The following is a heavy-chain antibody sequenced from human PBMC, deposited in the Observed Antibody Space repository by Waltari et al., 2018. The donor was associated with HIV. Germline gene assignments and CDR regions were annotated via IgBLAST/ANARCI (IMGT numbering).Heavy chain of an antibody. V-gene: IGHV1-18*01. D-gene: IGHD3-22*01. J-gene: IGHJ3*02. CDR3: ARDLTYDSSGYYFRDAFDI. CDR1: GYTFTSYG. CDR2: INAYKGNT. Sequence: QVQLVQSGAEVKKPGASVKVSCKASGYTFTSYGISWVRQAPGQGLEWMGWINAYKGNTNNARKLQGRVTMTTHTSTSTAYMGLRSLRSDDTAVYYCARDLTYDSSGYYFRDAFDIWGQGTMVTVSS.